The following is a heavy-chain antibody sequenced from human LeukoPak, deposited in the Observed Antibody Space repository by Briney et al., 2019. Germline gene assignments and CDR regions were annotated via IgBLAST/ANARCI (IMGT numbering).Heavy chain of an antibody. D-gene: IGHD6-13*01. CDR3: ARGYSSSWYSQGYFDY. Sequence: SETLSLTCTVSGGSIGRYYWNWVRQPPGKGLEWIGDIYYSGTTNYNPSIKSRVTISIDTSKNQFSLKLSSVTAADTAVYYCARGYSSSWYSQGYFDYWGQGTLVPVSS. CDR1: GGSIGRYY. J-gene: IGHJ4*02. CDR2: IYYSGTT. V-gene: IGHV4-59*01.